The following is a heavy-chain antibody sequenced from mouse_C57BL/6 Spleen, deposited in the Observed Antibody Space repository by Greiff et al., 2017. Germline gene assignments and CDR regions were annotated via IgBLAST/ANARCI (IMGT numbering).Heavy chain of an antibody. J-gene: IGHJ4*01. CDR3: ARGGYGNLYYAMDY. V-gene: IGHV1-59*01. CDR1: GYTFTSYW. Sequence: QVQLKQPGAELVRPGTSVKLSCKASGYTFTSYWMHWVKQRPGQGLEWIGVIDPSDSYTNYNQKFKGKATLTVDTSSSTAYMQLSSLTSEDSAVYYCARGGYGNLYYAMDYWGQGTSVTVSS. CDR2: IDPSDSYT. D-gene: IGHD2-1*01.